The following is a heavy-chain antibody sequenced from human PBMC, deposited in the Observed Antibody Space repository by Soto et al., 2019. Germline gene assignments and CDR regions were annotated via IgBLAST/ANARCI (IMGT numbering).Heavy chain of an antibody. CDR3: AAHRSWYFDY. D-gene: IGHD6-13*01. Sequence: PSETLSLTSTVSGGNVSSGNYYWSWIRQPPGKGLEWIGYFYYSGSTYYNPSLKSRVTISEDTSKNQFSLKLSSVTAADTAVYYCAAHRSWYFDYWGQGTLVTVSS. J-gene: IGHJ4*02. V-gene: IGHV4-31*02. CDR2: FYYSGST. CDR1: GGNVSSGNYY.